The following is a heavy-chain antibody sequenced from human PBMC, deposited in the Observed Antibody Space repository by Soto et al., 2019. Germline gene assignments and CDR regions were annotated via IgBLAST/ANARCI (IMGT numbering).Heavy chain of an antibody. J-gene: IGHJ4*02. CDR2: INSDGTTI. D-gene: IGHD1-26*01. CDR3: TRAGSYRFDY. CDR1: GFTFSTSW. Sequence: EVQLVESGGDLIQPGGSLRISCAASGFTFSTSWMHWVRQTPGEGLAWVSRINSDGTTINYADSVKGRFTISRDNAKNTLYLQMNSLRAGDTAVYSCTRAGSYRFDYWGQGTLVTVSS. V-gene: IGHV3-74*01.